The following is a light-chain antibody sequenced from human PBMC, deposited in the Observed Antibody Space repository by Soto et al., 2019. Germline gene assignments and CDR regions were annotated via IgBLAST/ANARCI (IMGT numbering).Light chain of an antibody. J-gene: IGLJ2*01. CDR1: SSNIGAGYD. V-gene: IGLV1-40*01. Sequence: QSVLTQPPSVSGAPGQRVTISCTGSSSNIGAGYDVHWYQQLPGTAPKLLIYGNSNRPSGVPDRFSGSKSGTSASLAITGLQAEDEADYYCPSYDSDTVIFGGGTKLTVL. CDR2: GNS. CDR3: PSYDSDTVI.